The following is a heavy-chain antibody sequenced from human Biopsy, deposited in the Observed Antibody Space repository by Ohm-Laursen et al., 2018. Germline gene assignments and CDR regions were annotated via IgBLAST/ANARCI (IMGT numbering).Heavy chain of an antibody. J-gene: IGHJ2*01. CDR2: ISYTGYT. Sequence: SETLSLTCTVSGGSFTGHYWRWIRQPPGKGLEWIGHISYTGYTSYNASLKSRVTISVDTSRNHFSLRLRSVTPADTAIYYCARDRGYYSDRTVPGYFDLWGRGTLVTVSS. D-gene: IGHD3-22*01. CDR1: GGSFTGHY. CDR3: ARDRGYYSDRTVPGYFDL. V-gene: IGHV4-59*11.